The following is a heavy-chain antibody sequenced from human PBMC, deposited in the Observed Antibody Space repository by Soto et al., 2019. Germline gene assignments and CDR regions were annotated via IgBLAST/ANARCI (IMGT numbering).Heavy chain of an antibody. CDR3: ATYSSSPRFDY. Sequence: SETLSLTCTVSGGSISSSSYYWGWIRQPPGKGLEWIGSIYYSGSTYYNPSLKSRVTISVDTSKNQFSLKLSSVTAADTAVYYCATYSSSPRFDYWGQGTLVTVSS. CDR2: IYYSGST. J-gene: IGHJ4*02. CDR1: GGSISSSSYY. D-gene: IGHD6-6*01. V-gene: IGHV4-39*07.